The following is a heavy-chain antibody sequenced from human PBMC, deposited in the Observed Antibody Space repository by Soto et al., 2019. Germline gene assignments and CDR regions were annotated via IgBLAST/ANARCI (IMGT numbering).Heavy chain of an antibody. CDR1: GYTFTSYA. CDR2: INAGNGNT. CDR3: AREGQKGSGWYLLCTGSPEIYFDY. Sequence: GASVKVSCKASGYTFTSYAMHWVLQAPGQRLEWMGWINAGNGNTKYSQKFQGRVTITRDTSASTAYMELSSLRSEDTALYYCAREGQKGSGWYLLCTGSPEIYFDYCAQGSLVTVSS. J-gene: IGHJ4*02. D-gene: IGHD6-19*01. V-gene: IGHV1-3*01.